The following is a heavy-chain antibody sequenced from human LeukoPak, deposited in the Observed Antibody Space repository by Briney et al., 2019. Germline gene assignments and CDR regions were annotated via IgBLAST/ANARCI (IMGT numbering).Heavy chain of an antibody. V-gene: IGHV4-4*07. J-gene: IGHJ2*01. D-gene: IGHD1-14*01. Sequence: SETLSLTCTDSRGSISSYYWSLIRQPAGKGLEWIGRIYTSGSTSYNPSLKSRVAMSVGTSKNQFPLTLSSVTAADTAVYFCARGSGHPYFDLWGRGTLVTVSS. CDR2: IYTSGST. CDR1: RGSISSYY. CDR3: ARGSGHPYFDL.